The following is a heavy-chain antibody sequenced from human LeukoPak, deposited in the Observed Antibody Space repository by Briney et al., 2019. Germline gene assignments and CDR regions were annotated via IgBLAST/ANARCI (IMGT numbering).Heavy chain of an antibody. CDR2: IYRSGST. V-gene: IGHV4-38-2*01. Sequence: SETLSLTCVVSGYSISSGYYWGWIRQPPGKGLEWIGSIYRSGSTYYNPSLKSRVTISVDTSKNQFSLKLSSVTAADTAVYYCARARREMVDYWGQGTLVTVSS. J-gene: IGHJ4*02. CDR1: GYSISSGYY. D-gene: IGHD5-24*01. CDR3: ARARREMVDY.